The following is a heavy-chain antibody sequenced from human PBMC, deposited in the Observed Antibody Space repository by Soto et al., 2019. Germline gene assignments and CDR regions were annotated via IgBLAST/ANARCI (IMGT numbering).Heavy chain of an antibody. V-gene: IGHV4-31*02. J-gene: IGHJ4*02. CDR2: IYFTGNT. CDR3: ASVMITFGGVIVTDY. D-gene: IGHD3-16*02. Sequence: SETLSLTCTVSGVSISSDDYYWSWIRQPPGKGLEWIGCIYFTGNTYYNPSLKSRVFISVDTSKNQFSLKLSSVTAADTAVYYCASVMITFGGVIVTDYWGQGTLVTVSS. CDR1: GVSISSDDYY.